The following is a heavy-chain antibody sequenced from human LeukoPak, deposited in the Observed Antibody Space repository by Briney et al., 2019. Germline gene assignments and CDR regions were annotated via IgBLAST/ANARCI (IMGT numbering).Heavy chain of an antibody. CDR1: GFTFSSYG. J-gene: IGHJ5*02. D-gene: IGHD4-17*01. CDR3: AKDPARVTTPYNLFYP. Sequence: PGRSLRLSCAASGFTFSSYGMHWVRQAPGKGLEWVAVTSYDGSSKNYADSVKGRFTVSRDNPKNTLYLQMNSLRAEDTAVYYCAKDPARVTTPYNLFYPWGQGTLVTVSS. V-gene: IGHV3-30*18. CDR2: TSYDGSSK.